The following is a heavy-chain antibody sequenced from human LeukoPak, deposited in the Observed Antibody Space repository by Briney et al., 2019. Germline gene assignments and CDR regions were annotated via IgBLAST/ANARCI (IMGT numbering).Heavy chain of an antibody. CDR2: IRNDGRNK. V-gene: IGHV3-30*02. CDR1: GFTFSSYA. J-gene: IGHJ1*01. Sequence: PEGSLRLSCAASGFTFSSYAMHWVRQAPGKGLEWVAYIRNDGRNKYYADSVKGQFTISRDNSKNTLYLEMNSLTAGDTAVYYCANSGPAAINAPEFFHHWGQGTLVTVSS. CDR3: ANSGPAAINAPEFFHH. D-gene: IGHD2-2*02.